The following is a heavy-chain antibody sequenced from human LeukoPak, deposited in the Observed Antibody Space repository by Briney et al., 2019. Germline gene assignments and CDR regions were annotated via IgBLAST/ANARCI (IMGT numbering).Heavy chain of an antibody. D-gene: IGHD5-12*01. J-gene: IGHJ6*02. CDR1: GGTFSSYA. Sequence: ASVKVSCKASGGTFSSYAISWVRQAPGQGLEWMGRIIPILGIANYAQKFQGRVTITADKSTSTAYMELSSLRSEDTAVYYCATDPYSGYDYYYYGMDVWGQGTTATVSS. CDR2: IIPILGIA. CDR3: ATDPYSGYDYYYYGMDV. V-gene: IGHV1-69*04.